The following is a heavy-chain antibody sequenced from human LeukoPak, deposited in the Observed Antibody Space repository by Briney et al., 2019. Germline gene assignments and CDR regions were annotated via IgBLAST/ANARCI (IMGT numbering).Heavy chain of an antibody. Sequence: PSQTLSLTCAVSGGSISSGGYSWSWIRQPPGKGLEWIGYIYHSGSTYYNPSFKSRVTISVDRSKNQFSLKLSSVTAADTAVYYCARGRGQGKQLGYWGQGTLVTVSS. J-gene: IGHJ4*02. CDR2: IYHSGST. CDR3: ARGRGQGKQLGY. V-gene: IGHV4-30-2*01. CDR1: GGSISSGGYS. D-gene: IGHD6-13*01.